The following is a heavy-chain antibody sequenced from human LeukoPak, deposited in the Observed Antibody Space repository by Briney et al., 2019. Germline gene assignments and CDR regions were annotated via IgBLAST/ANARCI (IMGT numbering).Heavy chain of an antibody. CDR1: GGSFSGYY. J-gene: IGHJ4*02. CDR2: INHSGST. CDR3: ARLEEFGELFDY. V-gene: IGHV4-34*01. D-gene: IGHD3-10*01. Sequence: SETLSLTCAVYGGSFSGYYWSWIRQPPGKGLEWIGEINHSGSTNYNPSLKSRVTISTDTSKNQFSLKLSSVTAADTAVYYCARLEEFGELFDYWGQGTLVTVSS.